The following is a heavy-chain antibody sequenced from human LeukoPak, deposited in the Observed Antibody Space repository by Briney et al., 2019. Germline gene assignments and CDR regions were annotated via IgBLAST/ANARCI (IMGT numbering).Heavy chain of an antibody. CDR1: GYTLPSYD. CDR2: KNPNSDNT. J-gene: IGHJ6*03. V-gene: IGHV1-8*01. CDR3: ARSRKVPAAIREYYYYYMDV. D-gene: IGHD2-2*01. Sequence: GASVKVSCKASGYTLPSYDINWVRQATGQGLEWVGGKNPNSDNTGYAQKFQGRVPMTRNTSISTAYMELSSLRSEDTALYYCARSRKVPAAIREYYYYYMDVWGKGTTVTVSS.